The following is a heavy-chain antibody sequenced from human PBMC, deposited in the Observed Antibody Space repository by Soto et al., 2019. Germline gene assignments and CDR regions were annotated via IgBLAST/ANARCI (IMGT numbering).Heavy chain of an antibody. J-gene: IGHJ6*02. CDR2: IWYDGSNK. Sequence: PGGSLTLSCAASGFSFSSGGMHWVRPAPGKGLEWVAVIWYDGSNKYYADSVKGRFTISRDNSKNTLYLQMNRLRAEDTAVSYCSRRKRDPPYYYEMDVWGQGTTVTVSS. CDR1: GFSFSSGG. CDR3: SRRKRDPPYYYEMDV. V-gene: IGHV3-33*01.